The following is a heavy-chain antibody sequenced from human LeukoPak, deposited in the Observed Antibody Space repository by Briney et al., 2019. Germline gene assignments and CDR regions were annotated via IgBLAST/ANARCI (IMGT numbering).Heavy chain of an antibody. D-gene: IGHD1-7*01. CDR2: FDPEDGET. Sequence: ASVKVSCKVSGYTLTELSMHWVRQAPGKGLEWMGGFDPEDGETIYVQKFQGRVTMTEDTSTDTAYMELSSLRSEDTAVYYCATDSSEGWNCFDYWGQGTLVTVSS. CDR1: GYTLTELS. J-gene: IGHJ4*02. CDR3: ATDSSEGWNCFDY. V-gene: IGHV1-24*01.